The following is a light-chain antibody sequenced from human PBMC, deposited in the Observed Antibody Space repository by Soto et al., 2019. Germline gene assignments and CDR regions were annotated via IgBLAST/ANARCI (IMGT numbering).Light chain of an antibody. Sequence: EIVLTQSPATLSVSPGERATLSCRASQSVSSNLAWYQHKPGQAPRLLISDASNRATGIPARFSGSGSGTDFTLTISSLEPEDFAVYYCQQRSNWPRTFGQGTRLEN. CDR2: DAS. CDR3: QQRSNWPRT. V-gene: IGKV3-11*01. CDR1: QSVSSN. J-gene: IGKJ5*01.